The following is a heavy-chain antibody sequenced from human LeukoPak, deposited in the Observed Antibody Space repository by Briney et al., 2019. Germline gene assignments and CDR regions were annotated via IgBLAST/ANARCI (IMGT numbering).Heavy chain of an antibody. CDR2: IILIFGTA. Sequence: SSVTVSRKASGYTFTRYGISWVRQPPAQGLEWVGGIILIFGTANNAQKFQGRVTITADESTSTAYMELSSLRSEDTAVYYCARARLHYYYYMDVWGKGTTVTISS. V-gene: IGHV1-69*13. CDR3: ARARLHYYYYMDV. CDR1: GYTFTRYG. J-gene: IGHJ6*03.